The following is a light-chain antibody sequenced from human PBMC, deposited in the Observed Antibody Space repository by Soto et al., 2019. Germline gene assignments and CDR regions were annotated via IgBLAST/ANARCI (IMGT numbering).Light chain of an antibody. CDR2: DVS. Sequence: QSVLTQPASVSGSPGQSIAISCTGNSSDGGGYNYVSWYQQHPGKAPKLLINDVSNRPSGVSSRFSGSKSGNTSSLTISGLQAEDEADYYCSSYTISSTYVFGTGTKVTVL. J-gene: IGLJ1*01. CDR1: SSDGGGYNY. CDR3: SSYTISSTYV. V-gene: IGLV2-14*01.